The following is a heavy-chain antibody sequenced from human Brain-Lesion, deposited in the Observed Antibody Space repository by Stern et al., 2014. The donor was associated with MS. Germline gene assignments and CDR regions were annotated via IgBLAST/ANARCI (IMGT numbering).Heavy chain of an antibody. CDR2: IYYSGKT. CDR3: AGEEDIRYCSGGSCTGNWFDP. CDR1: GGSVSSTSYA. D-gene: IGHD2-15*01. V-gene: IGHV4-39*01. Sequence: QLQLQESGPGLVKPSETLSLTCTVAGGSVSSTSYAWAWIRQPPGKGLEWIGTIYYSGKTYYSPSPKSRLTISLATSKKQFSPQLRFVTAADTAVYYCAGEEDIRYCSGGSCTGNWFDPWGQGTLVTVSS. J-gene: IGHJ5*02.